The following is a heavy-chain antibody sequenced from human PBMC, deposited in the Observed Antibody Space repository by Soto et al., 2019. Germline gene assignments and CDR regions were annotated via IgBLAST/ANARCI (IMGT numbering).Heavy chain of an antibody. D-gene: IGHD5-12*01. CDR3: ARDGGYSGHSESDY. J-gene: IGHJ4*02. V-gene: IGHV3-30*04. Sequence: PGGSLRLSCAASGFTFSRHAMHWVRQAPGRGLEWVALISYDGRNKYYVDSVKGRFTISRDNSENTLFLQMNSLRPEDTAVYYCARDGGYSGHSESDYWGQGALVTVSS. CDR1: GFTFSRHA. CDR2: ISYDGRNK.